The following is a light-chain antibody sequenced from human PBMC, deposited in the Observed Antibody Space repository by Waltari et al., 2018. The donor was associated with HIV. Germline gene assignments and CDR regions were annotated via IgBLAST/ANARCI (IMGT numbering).Light chain of an antibody. V-gene: IGKV1-39*01. CDR1: QSISSY. Sequence: DTQMPQSPSSLAASVGDRVTITCRASQSISSYLNWYQQKPVQAPKLLNYAASSLQSGVPSMFSGSGSGTDFTLTISCLQPEDFATYYCQQSYSSPWTFGQGTKVEIK. J-gene: IGKJ1*01. CDR3: QQSYSSPWT. CDR2: AAS.